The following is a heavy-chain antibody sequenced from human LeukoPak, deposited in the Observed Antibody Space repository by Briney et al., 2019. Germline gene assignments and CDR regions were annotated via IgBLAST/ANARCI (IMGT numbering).Heavy chain of an antibody. J-gene: IGHJ3*02. CDR2: IRSKAYGGTT. CDR3: TRGYCSGGSYFRAFDI. CDR1: GFTFGDYA. Sequence: GGSLRLSCTTSGFTFGDYAMSWVRQAPGKGLEWVGFIRSKAYGGTTEYAASVKGRFTISRDDSKSIAYLEMNSLKTEDTAEYSCTRGYCSGGSYFRAFDIWGQGTMVTVSS. V-gene: IGHV3-49*04. D-gene: IGHD2-15*01.